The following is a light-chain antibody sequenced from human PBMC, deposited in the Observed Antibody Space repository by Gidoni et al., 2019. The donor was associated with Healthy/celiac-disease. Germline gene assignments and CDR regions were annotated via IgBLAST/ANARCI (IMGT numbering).Light chain of an antibody. V-gene: IGKV3D-11*01. CDR2: DAS. CDR1: QGVSSY. CDR3: QQRSNWLAP. Sequence: EIVLTQSPATLSLSPGERATLSCRASQGVSSYLAWYQQKPGQAPRLLIYDASNRATGIPARFSGSGPGTDFTLTISSLEPEDFAVYYCQQRSNWLAPFGGGTKVEIK. J-gene: IGKJ4*01.